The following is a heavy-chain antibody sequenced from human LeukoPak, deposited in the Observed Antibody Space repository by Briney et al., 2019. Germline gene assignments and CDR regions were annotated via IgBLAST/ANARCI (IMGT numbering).Heavy chain of an antibody. J-gene: IGHJ4*02. CDR3: AWISLTKDY. Sequence: GGSLRLSCVASGFTFSSRDWMTWVRQAPGKGLEWVSYISSSGSTIYYADSVKGRFTISRDNAKNSLYLQMNSLRAEDTAVYYCAWISLTKDYWGQGTLVTVSS. CDR2: ISSSGSTI. V-gene: IGHV3-48*03. CDR1: GFTFSSRDW. D-gene: IGHD1-1*01.